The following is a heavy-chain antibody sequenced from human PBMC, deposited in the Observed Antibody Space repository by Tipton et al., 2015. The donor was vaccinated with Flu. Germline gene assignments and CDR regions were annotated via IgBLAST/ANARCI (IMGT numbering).Heavy chain of an antibody. CDR2: ISSTSNYI. D-gene: IGHD3-10*01. CDR3: ARRGNYKDDSFDV. Sequence: SLRLSCAASGFTFSYFGMNWVRQAPGKGLEWVSSISSTSNYIYYADSVRGRFTVSRDNAKDSLFLHLNSLRVEDTAVYYCARRGNYKDDSFDVWGQGTVVTVSS. V-gene: IGHV3-21*01. CDR1: GFTFSYFG. J-gene: IGHJ3*01.